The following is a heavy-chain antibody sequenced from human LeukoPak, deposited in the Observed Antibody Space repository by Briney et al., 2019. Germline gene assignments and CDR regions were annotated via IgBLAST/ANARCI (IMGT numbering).Heavy chain of an antibody. CDR2: ISSNGGST. D-gene: IGHD3-10*01. V-gene: IGHV3-64D*06. CDR3: AKDGRGWLTDY. CDR1: GFTFSSYA. J-gene: IGHJ4*02. Sequence: GGSLRLSCSASGFTFSSYAMHWVRQAPGKGLEYVSAISSNGGSTYYADSVKGRFTVSRDNSKNTLYLQMSSLRAEDTAVYYCAKDGRGWLTDYWGQGTLVTVSS.